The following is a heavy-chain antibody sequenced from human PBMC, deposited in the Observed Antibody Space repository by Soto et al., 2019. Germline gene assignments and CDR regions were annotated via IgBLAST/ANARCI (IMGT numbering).Heavy chain of an antibody. J-gene: IGHJ5*02. CDR2: INHSGST. D-gene: IGHD3-16*02. CDR1: GGSFSGYY. V-gene: IGHV4-34*01. Sequence: PSETLSLTCAVYGGSFSGYYWSWIRQPPGKGLEWIGEINHSGSTNYNPSLKSRVTISVDTSKNQFSLKLSSVTAADTAVYYCARGAFWGSYRHHNWFDPWGQGTLVTVSS. CDR3: ARGAFWGSYRHHNWFDP.